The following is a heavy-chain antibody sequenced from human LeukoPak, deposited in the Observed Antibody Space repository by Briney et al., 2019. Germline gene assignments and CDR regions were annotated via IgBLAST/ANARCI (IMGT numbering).Heavy chain of an antibody. Sequence: GGSLRLSCAASEFTFSNYWMSWVRQAPGKGLEWVANIKPDGSEKYYVDSVKGRFTISRDNAKNSLYLQMNSLRAEDTAVYYCARETYDFWSGYSGYSYGYFDYWGQGTLVTVSS. D-gene: IGHD3-3*01. CDR2: IKPDGSEK. J-gene: IGHJ4*02. CDR3: ARETYDFWSGYSGYSYGYFDY. V-gene: IGHV3-7*03. CDR1: EFTFSNYW.